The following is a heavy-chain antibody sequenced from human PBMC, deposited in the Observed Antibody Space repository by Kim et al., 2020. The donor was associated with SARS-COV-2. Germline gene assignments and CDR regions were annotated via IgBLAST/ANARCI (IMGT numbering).Heavy chain of an antibody. CDR2: IIPIFGTA. CDR3: AEGARLHDLTGSY. V-gene: IGHV1-69*13. J-gene: IGHJ4*02. Sequence: SVKVSCKASGGPFSSYAISWVRQAPGQGLEWMGGIIPIFGTANYAQKFQGRVTITADETKRTYYLQTSLMRYDTTADYYCAEGARLHDLTGSYRGQG. CDR1: GGPFSSYA. D-gene: IGHD1-20*01.